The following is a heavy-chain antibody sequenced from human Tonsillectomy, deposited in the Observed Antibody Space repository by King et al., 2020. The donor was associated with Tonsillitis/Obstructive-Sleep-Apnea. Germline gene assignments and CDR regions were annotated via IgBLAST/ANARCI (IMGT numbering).Heavy chain of an antibody. Sequence: TLKESGPTLVKPTQTLTLTCSFSGFSLSTCGVGVAWIRQPPGKALEWLALIYWDDDKRFNPSLKSRLTITKNTSENQVVLTMTNMDPMDTATYYCAHREFHLLRYWGLGTLVTVSS. CDR2: IYWDDDK. D-gene: IGHD2-21*01. J-gene: IGHJ4*02. V-gene: IGHV2-5*02. CDR3: AHREFHLLRY. CDR1: GFSLSTCGVG.